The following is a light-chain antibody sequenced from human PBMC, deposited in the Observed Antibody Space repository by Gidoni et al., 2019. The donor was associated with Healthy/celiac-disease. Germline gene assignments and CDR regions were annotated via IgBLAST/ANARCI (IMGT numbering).Light chain of an antibody. CDR3: QQYGSSPRT. CDR1: QSVSSCY. J-gene: IGKJ1*01. Sequence: IVWTQCQDPLSLYPGDTATPSCRASQSVSSCYLAWYKQKPVQAPRLLIYGASSRATGIPDRVSGRGSGTDFTLTISRLEPEDFAVYYCQQYGSSPRTFGQGTKVEIK. V-gene: IGKV3-20*01. CDR2: GAS.